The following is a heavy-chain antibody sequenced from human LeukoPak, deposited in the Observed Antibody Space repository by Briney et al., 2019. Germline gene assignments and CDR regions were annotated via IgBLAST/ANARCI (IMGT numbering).Heavy chain of an antibody. CDR2: INHSGST. CDR3: ARTYSSGWYPWFDP. D-gene: IGHD6-19*01. V-gene: IGHV4-34*01. J-gene: IGHJ5*02. Sequence: SETLSLTCAVYGGSFSGYYWSRIRQPPGKGLEWIGDINHSGSTNYNPSLKSRVTISVDTSKNQFSLKLSSVTAADTAVYYCARTYSSGWYPWFDPWGQGTLVTVSS. CDR1: GGSFSGYY.